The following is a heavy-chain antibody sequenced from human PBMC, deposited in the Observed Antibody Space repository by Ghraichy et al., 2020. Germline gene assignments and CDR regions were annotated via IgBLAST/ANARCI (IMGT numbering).Heavy chain of an antibody. J-gene: IGHJ6*02. D-gene: IGHD1-1*01. V-gene: IGHV3-9*01. CDR2: ISWNSGSI. Sequence: GGSLRLSCAASGFTFDDYAMHWVRQAPGKGLEWVSGISWNSGSIGYADSVKGRFTISRDNAKNSLYLQMNSLRAEDTALYYCAKDRRSGTTGYYYGMDVWGQGTTVTVSS. CDR1: GFTFDDYA. CDR3: AKDRRSGTTGYYYGMDV.